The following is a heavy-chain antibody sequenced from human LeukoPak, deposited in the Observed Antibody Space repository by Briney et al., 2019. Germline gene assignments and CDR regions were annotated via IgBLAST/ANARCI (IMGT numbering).Heavy chain of an antibody. CDR1: GFTFSIYT. CDR2: ISSSGNTI. Sequence: PGGSLRLSCAASGFTFSIYTMNWVRQAPGKGLEWVSYISSSGNTIYYAESMKGRFTISRDNAKNSLYLQMKSLRAEDTAVYYCAELGITMIGGVWGKGTTVTISS. J-gene: IGHJ6*04. CDR3: AELGITMIGGV. D-gene: IGHD3-10*02. V-gene: IGHV3-48*04.